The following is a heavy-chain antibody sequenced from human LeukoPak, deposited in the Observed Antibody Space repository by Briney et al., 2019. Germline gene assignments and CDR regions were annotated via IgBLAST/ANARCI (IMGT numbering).Heavy chain of an antibody. Sequence: GASVKVSCKASGYTFTGYHMHWVRQAPGQGLEWMGWINPNSGGTNYAQKFQGRVTMTRDTSINTAYMELSSLRSDDTAVYFCARSLLMATTTYDYWGQGTLVTVSS. CDR1: GYTFTGYH. CDR2: INPNSGGT. CDR3: ARSLLMATTTYDY. V-gene: IGHV1-2*02. J-gene: IGHJ4*02. D-gene: IGHD1-26*01.